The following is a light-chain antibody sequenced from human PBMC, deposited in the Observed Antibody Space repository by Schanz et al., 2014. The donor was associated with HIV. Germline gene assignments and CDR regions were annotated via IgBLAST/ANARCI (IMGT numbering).Light chain of an antibody. V-gene: IGKV1-5*03. J-gene: IGKJ2*01. CDR1: QDIRPR. CDR3: QQYDTFPYT. CDR2: KIS. Sequence: DIQMTQSPSTLSASVGDTVTITCRASQDIRPRLAWYQQKPGKAPNLLISKISALGDGVPARFSGRGSGTEFTLTIDNLDPXXXXXXYCQQYDTFPYTFGXXXKLDIQ.